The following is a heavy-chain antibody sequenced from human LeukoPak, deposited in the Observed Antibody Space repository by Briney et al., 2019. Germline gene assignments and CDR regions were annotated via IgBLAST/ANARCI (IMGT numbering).Heavy chain of an antibody. CDR1: GFTFSSYW. Sequence: PGGSLRLSCAASGFTFSSYWMSWVRQAPGKGLEWVANIKQDGSEKYYVDSVKGRFTISRDNAKNSLYLQMNSLRAEDTAVYYCARDWESYGDVLFDYWGQGTLVTVSS. CDR3: ARDWESYGDVLFDY. V-gene: IGHV3-7*01. D-gene: IGHD4-17*01. CDR2: IKQDGSEK. J-gene: IGHJ4*02.